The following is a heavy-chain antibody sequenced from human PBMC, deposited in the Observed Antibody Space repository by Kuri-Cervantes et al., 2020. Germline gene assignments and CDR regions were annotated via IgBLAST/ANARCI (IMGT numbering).Heavy chain of an antibody. J-gene: IGHJ6*02. D-gene: IGHD5-12*01. V-gene: IGHV3-30*14. Sequence: GESLKISCAASGFTFSSYAMHWVRQAPGKGLEWVAVISYDGSNKYYADSVKGRFTISRDNSKNTLYLQMNSLRAEDTAVYYCARLFSGYDSTYYYYYYGMDVWGQGTTVTVSS. CDR2: ISYDGSNK. CDR1: GFTFSSYA. CDR3: ARLFSGYDSTYYYYYYGMDV.